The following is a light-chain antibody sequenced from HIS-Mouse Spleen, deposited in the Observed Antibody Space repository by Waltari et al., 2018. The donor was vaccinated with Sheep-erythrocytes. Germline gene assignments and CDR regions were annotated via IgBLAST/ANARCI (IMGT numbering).Light chain of an antibody. CDR2: EGS. V-gene: IGLV2-23*01. CDR1: SSDCGSYNL. J-gene: IGLJ3*02. CDR3: CSYAGSSTWV. Sequence: QSALTQPASVSGSPGQSITISCTGTSSDCGSYNLVSWYQPHPGKAPKLMIYEGSKRPSGVSNRFSGSKSGNTASLTISGLQAEDEADYYCCSYAGSSTWVFGGGTKLTVL.